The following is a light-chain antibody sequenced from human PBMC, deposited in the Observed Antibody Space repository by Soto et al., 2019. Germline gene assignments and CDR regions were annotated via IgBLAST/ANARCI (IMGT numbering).Light chain of an antibody. CDR2: TAS. Sequence: DIQMTQSPSSLSASIGDRVTLTCRASQTIMTYLNWYQQKPGEAPKLLICTASTLQTGVPSRFSGTGSGTDFTLTISGLRHEDFATYYCQQSYSAPRTFGQGTKVDI. J-gene: IGKJ1*01. V-gene: IGKV1-39*01. CDR3: QQSYSAPRT. CDR1: QTIMTY.